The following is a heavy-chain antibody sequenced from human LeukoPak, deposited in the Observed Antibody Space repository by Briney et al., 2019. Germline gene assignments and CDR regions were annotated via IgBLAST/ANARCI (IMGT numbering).Heavy chain of an antibody. D-gene: IGHD6-13*01. Sequence: ASVKVSCKASGYTFTCDYMPWVRQAPGQGLELMGCINPNSGGTNYEQKLQGRVTMTRDTSISTAYMEMSRLRSDDTAVYYCARELRRVAGAGRWFDPWGEGTLVTVS. CDR2: INPNSGGT. J-gene: IGHJ5*02. CDR1: GYTFTCDY. CDR3: ARELRRVAGAGRWFDP. V-gene: IGHV1-2*02.